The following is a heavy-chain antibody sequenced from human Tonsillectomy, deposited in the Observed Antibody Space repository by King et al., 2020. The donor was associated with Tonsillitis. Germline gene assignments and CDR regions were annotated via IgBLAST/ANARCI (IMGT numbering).Heavy chain of an antibody. CDR3: AKDRGGSYWGLWWFDP. CDR1: GFTFSSYG. J-gene: IGHJ5*02. Sequence: VQLVESGGGVVQPGGSLRLSCAASGFTFSSYGMHWVRQAPGKGLEWVAFIRYDGSNKYYADSVKGRFTISRDNSKNTLYLQTNSLRAEDTAVYYCAKDRGGSYWGLWWFDPWGQGTLVTVSS. CDR2: IRYDGSNK. V-gene: IGHV3-30*02. D-gene: IGHD1-26*01.